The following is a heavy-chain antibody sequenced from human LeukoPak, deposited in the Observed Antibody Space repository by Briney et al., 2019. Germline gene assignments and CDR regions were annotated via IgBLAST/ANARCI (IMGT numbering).Heavy chain of an antibody. CDR1: GGSISSGGYS. V-gene: IGHV4-30-2*01. J-gene: IGHJ4*02. CDR3: ARTLFYYYDSSGYYYGPYYFDY. Sequence: SQTLSLTCAVSGGSISSGGYSWSWIRQPPGKGLEWIGEINHSGSTNYNPSLKSRVTISVDTSKNQFSLKLSSVTAADTAVYYCARTLFYYYDSSGYYYGPYYFDYWGQGTLVTVSS. CDR2: INHSGST. D-gene: IGHD3-22*01.